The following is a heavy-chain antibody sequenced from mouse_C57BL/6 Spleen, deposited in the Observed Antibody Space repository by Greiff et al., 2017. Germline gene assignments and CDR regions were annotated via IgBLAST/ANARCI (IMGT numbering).Heavy chain of an antibody. Sequence: SGPELVKPGASVTMSCKASGYTFTDYNMHWVKQSHGKSHEWIGYINPNNGGTSYNQKFKGKATLTVNKSSSTAYMELRSLTSENSAVYYCASDGSFYYFDYWGQGTTLTVSS. CDR3: ASDGSFYYFDY. CDR1: GYTFTDYN. J-gene: IGHJ2*01. CDR2: INPNNGGT. V-gene: IGHV1-22*01. D-gene: IGHD1-1*01.